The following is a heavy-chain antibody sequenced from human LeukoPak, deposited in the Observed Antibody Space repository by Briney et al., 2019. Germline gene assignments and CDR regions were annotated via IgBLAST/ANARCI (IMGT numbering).Heavy chain of an antibody. CDR2: IKSKTDGGTT. D-gene: IGHD3-22*01. V-gene: IGHV3-15*01. J-gene: IGHJ4*02. Sequence: GGSLRLSCAASGFTFSNAWMSWVRQAPVKGLEWVGRIKSKTDGGTTDYAAPVKGRFTISRDDSKNTLYLQMNSLKTEDTAVYYCTTAFPSYYYDSRGYPVYRLDYWGQGTLVTVSS. CDR1: GFTFSNAW. CDR3: TTAFPSYYYDSRGYPVYRLDY.